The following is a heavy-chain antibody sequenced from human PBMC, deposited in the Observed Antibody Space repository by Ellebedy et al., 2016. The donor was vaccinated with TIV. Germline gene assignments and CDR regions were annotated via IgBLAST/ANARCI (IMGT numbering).Heavy chain of an antibody. CDR1: GGSISGYY. D-gene: IGHD1-1*01. CDR2: IYYSGST. V-gene: IGHV4-31*03. Sequence: MPSETLSLTCTVSGGSISGYYWSWIRQHPGKGLEWIGYIYYSGSTYYNPSLKSRVTISVDTSKNQFSLKLSSVTAADTAVYYCARFHWNDPFDPWGQGTLVTVSS. CDR3: ARFHWNDPFDP. J-gene: IGHJ5*02.